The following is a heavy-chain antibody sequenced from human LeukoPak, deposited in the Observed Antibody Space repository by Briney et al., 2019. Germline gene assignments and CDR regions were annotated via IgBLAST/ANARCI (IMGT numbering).Heavy chain of an antibody. CDR1: GLTFRNFV. CDR2: IGGSDGTT. V-gene: IGHV3-23*01. J-gene: IGHJ4*02. D-gene: IGHD2/OR15-2a*01. CDR3: AKGAWRTFCDN. Sequence: QAGGSLRLSCAASGLTFRNFVMTWVRQAPGKGLEWVASIGGSDGTTDYAGSVKGRFIISRDNSKNTLFLQINSLRADDTAVYYCAKGAWRTFCDNWGPGTLVTVSS.